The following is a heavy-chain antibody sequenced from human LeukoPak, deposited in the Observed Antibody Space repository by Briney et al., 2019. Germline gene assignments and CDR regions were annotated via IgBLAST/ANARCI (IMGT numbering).Heavy chain of an antibody. Sequence: PAETLSLTCAVSGYSISSSNYWGWIRQPPGKGLEWIGNIHHIGNTYYNPSLENRVTISLDTSKNRFSLKLSSVTAADTAVYYCARVLIVVVTEEYDAFDIWGQGTMVTVSS. V-gene: IGHV4-38-2*01. CDR2: IHHIGNT. J-gene: IGHJ3*02. D-gene: IGHD2-21*02. CDR1: GYSISSSNY. CDR3: ARVLIVVVTEEYDAFDI.